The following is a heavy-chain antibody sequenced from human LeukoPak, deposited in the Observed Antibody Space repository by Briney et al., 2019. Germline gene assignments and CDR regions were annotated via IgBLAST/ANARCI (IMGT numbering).Heavy chain of an antibody. CDR3: ARDHGYDFWSGYYYIDY. CDR2: LYTSEST. J-gene: IGHJ4*02. Sequence: SETLSLTCTVSGRAISSGSYSWSWIRQPAGKGLEWIGRLYTSESTNYNPSLKSRVTISIDTSKNQFSLKLSSVTAADAAVYYWARDHGYDFWSGYYYIDYWGQGTLVTVSS. CDR1: GRAISSGSYS. D-gene: IGHD3-3*01. V-gene: IGHV4-61*02.